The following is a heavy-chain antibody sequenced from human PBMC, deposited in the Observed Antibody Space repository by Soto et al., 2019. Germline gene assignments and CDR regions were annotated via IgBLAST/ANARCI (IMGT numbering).Heavy chain of an antibody. D-gene: IGHD1-26*01. CDR2: IYFSGST. V-gene: IGHV4-31*03. Sequence: XTLSLPSTVSGASINSGCYYWSWIRQLPGKGLEWIGYIYFSGSTYYNPSLESRLTISLDTSQNQFSLKLSSVTASDTAVYYCACGNAWEVLLDYWGQGTLATVS. J-gene: IGHJ4*02. CDR3: ACGNAWEVLLDY. CDR1: GASINSGCYY.